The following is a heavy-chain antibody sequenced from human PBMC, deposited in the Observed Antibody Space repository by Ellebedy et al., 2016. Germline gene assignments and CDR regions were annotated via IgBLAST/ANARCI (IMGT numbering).Heavy chain of an antibody. V-gene: IGHV3-23*01. Sequence: GGSLRLSCAASEITFTNYAMSWVRQAPGRGLEWVSSISGTGVRTYYADSAKGRFTISRDNSKNTVSLQMSSLRAEDTAVYYCAKDTADGTYYLDFWGQGTLVTVSS. CDR2: ISGTGVRT. J-gene: IGHJ4*02. CDR3: AKDTADGTYYLDF. CDR1: EITFTNYA. D-gene: IGHD5-24*01.